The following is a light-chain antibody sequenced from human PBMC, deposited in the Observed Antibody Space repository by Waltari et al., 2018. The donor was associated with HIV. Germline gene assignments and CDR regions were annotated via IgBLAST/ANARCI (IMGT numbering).Light chain of an antibody. V-gene: IGLV1-47*01. Sequence: QSVLTQPPSASGTPGQRVTISCSGSDSNIRDNFVYWYQQLPGTAPKLLIYKNNALPAGVPDRFSCSKSGTSSSRAIRGLRSEDEADYHCATWDDSLSGVVFGGGTKLTVL. J-gene: IGLJ2*01. CDR3: ATWDDSLSGVV. CDR2: KNN. CDR1: DSNIRDNF.